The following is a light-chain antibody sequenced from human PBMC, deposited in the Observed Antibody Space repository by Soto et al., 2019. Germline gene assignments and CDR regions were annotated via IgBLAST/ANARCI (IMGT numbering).Light chain of an antibody. J-gene: IGLJ3*02. Sequence: QSVLTQPASVSGSPGQSITISCTGTSNDVGSYNLVSWYQQHPGKAPKVMIYEGSKRPSGVSNRFSGSKSGNTASLTISGLQAEDEADYYCCSYACITTWVFGGGTQLTVL. CDR1: SNDVGSYNL. CDR2: EGS. CDR3: CSYACITTWV. V-gene: IGLV2-23*01.